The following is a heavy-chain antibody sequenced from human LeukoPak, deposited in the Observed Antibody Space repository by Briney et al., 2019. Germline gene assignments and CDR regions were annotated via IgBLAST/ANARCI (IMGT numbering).Heavy chain of an antibody. V-gene: IGHV3-23*01. CDR3: ASGPASYDFWSGYRFDY. D-gene: IGHD3-3*01. CDR1: GFTFSSYA. J-gene: IGHJ4*02. Sequence: PGGSLRLSCAASGFTFSSYAMSWVRQAPGKGLEWVSDISGSGGSTYYADSVKGRFTISRDNAKNSLYLQMNSLRAEDTAVYYCASGPASYDFWSGYRFDYWGQGTLVTVSS. CDR2: ISGSGGST.